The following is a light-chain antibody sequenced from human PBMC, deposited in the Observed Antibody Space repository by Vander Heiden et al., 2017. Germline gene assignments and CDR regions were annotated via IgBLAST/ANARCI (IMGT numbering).Light chain of an antibody. CDR1: QSISSY. CDR2: AAS. CDR3: QQSYSTPPLT. Sequence: DIQITQSPSSLSASVGDRVTITCRASQSISSYLNWYQQKPGKAPKLLIYAASSLQSGVPSRFSGSGSGTDFTLTISSLQPEDFATYDCQQSYSTPPLTFGGGTKVEIK. J-gene: IGKJ4*01. V-gene: IGKV1-39*01.